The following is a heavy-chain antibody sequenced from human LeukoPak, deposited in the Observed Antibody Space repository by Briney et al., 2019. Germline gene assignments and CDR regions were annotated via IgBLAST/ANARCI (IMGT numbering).Heavy chain of an antibody. CDR2: INHSGST. CDR3: ARAGIWAFDY. CDR1: GGSFSGYY. D-gene: IGHD6-19*01. J-gene: IGHJ4*02. Sequence: SETLSLTCAVYGGSFSGYYWSWIRQPPGKGPEWIGEINHSGSTNYNPSLKSRVTISVDTSKNQFSLKLSSVTAADTAVYYCARAGIWAFDYWGQGTLVTVSS. V-gene: IGHV4-34*01.